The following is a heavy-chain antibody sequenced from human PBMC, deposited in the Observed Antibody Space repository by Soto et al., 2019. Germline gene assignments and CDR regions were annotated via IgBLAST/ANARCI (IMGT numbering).Heavy chain of an antibody. J-gene: IGHJ4*02. CDR3: VRSNIEPRVYMYPFDY. CDR1: DGTISGYY. D-gene: IGHD2-15*01. Sequence: SQTLSHPCAVYDGTISGYYWGCISKQQGKGLESIANIYYDGNTYYNPSLKSRVTISLDTSKNQFSLMLNSVTAADTAVYYCVRSNIEPRVYMYPFDYWGLGTLVTVSS. CDR2: IYYDGNT. V-gene: IGHV4-59*05.